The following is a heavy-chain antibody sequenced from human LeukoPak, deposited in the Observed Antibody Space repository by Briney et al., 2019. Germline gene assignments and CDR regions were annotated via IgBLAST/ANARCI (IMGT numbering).Heavy chain of an antibody. CDR3: ASLQYYYFYMDV. D-gene: IGHD4-11*01. V-gene: IGHV4-34*01. J-gene: IGHJ6*03. Sequence: PSETLSLTCAVYGGSFSGYYWSWIRQPPAKGLEWIREINHSGSTNYNPSLKSRVTISVDTSKNQFSLKLDSVTAADTAVYYCASLQYYYFYMDVWGKGTTVTVSS. CDR1: GGSFSGYY. CDR2: INHSGST.